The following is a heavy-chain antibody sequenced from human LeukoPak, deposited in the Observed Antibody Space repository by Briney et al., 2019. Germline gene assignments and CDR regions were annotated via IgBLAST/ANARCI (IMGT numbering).Heavy chain of an antibody. V-gene: IGHV3-23*01. CDR3: AKEWSEWIQLWFYFDY. CDR1: GFTFSSYA. CDR2: ISGSGGST. Sequence: PGGSLRLSCAASGFTFSSYAMSWVRQAPGKGLEWVSAISGSGGSTFSADSVKGRFTISRDNSKNTLYLQMNSLRAEDTAVYYCAKEWSEWIQLWFYFDYWGQGTLVTVSS. D-gene: IGHD5-18*01. J-gene: IGHJ4*02.